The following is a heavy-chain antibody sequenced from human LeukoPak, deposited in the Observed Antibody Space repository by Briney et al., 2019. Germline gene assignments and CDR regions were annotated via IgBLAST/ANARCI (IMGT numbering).Heavy chain of an antibody. J-gene: IGHJ4*02. D-gene: IGHD3-22*01. CDR2: ISGSGGST. V-gene: IGHV3-23*01. Sequence: GGSLRLSCAASGFTVSSNYMSWVRQAPGKGLEWVSAISGSGGSTYYADSVKGRFTISRDNSKNTLYLQMNSLRAEDTAVYYCAKDMGYYYDSSASDYWGQGTLVTVSS. CDR1: GFTVSSNY. CDR3: AKDMGYYYDSSASDY.